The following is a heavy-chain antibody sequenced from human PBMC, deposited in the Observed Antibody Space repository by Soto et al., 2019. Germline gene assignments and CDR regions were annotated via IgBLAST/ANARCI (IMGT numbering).Heavy chain of an antibody. V-gene: IGHV3-30*18. Sequence: GGSLRLSCAASGFTFSNFGIHWVRQAPGKGLEWVAVISSDGSNKYYADSVKGRFTISRGNSKNMLYLQINSLRAEDTAVYYCAKGPTYSYYYDSNDGSLGFQHWGQGTLVTAPQ. CDR2: ISSDGSNK. J-gene: IGHJ1*01. CDR3: AKGPTYSYYYDSNDGSLGFQH. CDR1: GFTFSNFG. D-gene: IGHD3-22*01.